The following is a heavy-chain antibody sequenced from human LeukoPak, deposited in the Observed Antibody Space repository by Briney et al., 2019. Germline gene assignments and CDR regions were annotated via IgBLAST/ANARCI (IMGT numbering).Heavy chain of an antibody. CDR2: IYTSGST. D-gene: IGHD3-3*01. CDR1: GVSISSYY. J-gene: IGHJ4*02. Sequence: SETLSLTCTVSGVSISSYYWSWIRQPAGKGLEWIGRIYTSGSTNYNPSLKSRVTMSVDTSKNQFSLKLRSVTAADTAVYYCAGYDFWSGSFDYWGQGTLVTVSS. CDR3: AGYDFWSGSFDY. V-gene: IGHV4-4*07.